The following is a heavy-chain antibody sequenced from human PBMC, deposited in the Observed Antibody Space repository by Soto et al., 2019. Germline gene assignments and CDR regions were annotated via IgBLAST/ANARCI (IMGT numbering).Heavy chain of an antibody. CDR1: GFMFSTSA. CDR2: ISGSGVGT. D-gene: IGHD2-15*01. Sequence: GGSLRLSCSASGFMFSTSAMSWVRQAPGKGLEWVSSISGSGVGTYTADSVKGRFTISRDNSKNTLNLQMNSLRAEDTAVYYREKGLVVCSGGSCNKNYSSPYMAFWGKGTTVPVSS. CDR3: EKGLVVCSGGSCNKNYSSPYMAF. J-gene: IGHJ6*03. V-gene: IGHV3-23*01.